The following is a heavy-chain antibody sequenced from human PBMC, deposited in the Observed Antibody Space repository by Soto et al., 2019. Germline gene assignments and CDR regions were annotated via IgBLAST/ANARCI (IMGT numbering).Heavy chain of an antibody. V-gene: IGHV4-30-4*01. J-gene: IGHJ4*02. CDR3: ARGPSGEKVDY. Sequence: QVQLQESGPGLVKPSQTLSLTCTVSGGSISSVYYCWSWIRQSPDRDLEWIGHIYNGGSIYNNPSLTSRVTISVDTSKNQFSLQLSSVSAADTAVYYCARGPSGEKVDYWGQGILVTVSS. CDR2: IYNGGSI. D-gene: IGHD7-27*01. CDR1: GGSISSVYYC.